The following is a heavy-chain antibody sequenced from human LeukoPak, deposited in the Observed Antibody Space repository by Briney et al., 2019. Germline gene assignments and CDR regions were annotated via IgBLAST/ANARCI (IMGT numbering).Heavy chain of an antibody. CDR2: LNANSDST. Sequence: RTGGSLRLSCAASGFSVSVYAMSWLRQPPGNGLQWVSTLNANSDSTSYAASVRGRFTISRDNAKAMLYLQLNPLRADATATYYCAKPISGGLAVTADWFRPWGQGTLVVVSS. CDR1: GFSVSVYA. CDR3: AKPISGGLAVTADWFRP. D-gene: IGHD6-19*01. V-gene: IGHV3-23*01. J-gene: IGHJ5*02.